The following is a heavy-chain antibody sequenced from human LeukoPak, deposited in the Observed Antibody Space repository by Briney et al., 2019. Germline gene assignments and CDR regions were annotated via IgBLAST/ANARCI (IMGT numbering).Heavy chain of an antibody. CDR3: ARGYSYGASGFDY. CDR1: EFTFSSYF. Sequence: GGSLRLSCAASEFTFSSYFMNWVRQAPGKGLEWVSSISSGSTYIYYADSVKGRFTISRDNAKNSLYLQMNSLRAEDTAVYCCARGYSYGASGFDYWGQGTLVTVSS. D-gene: IGHD5-18*01. J-gene: IGHJ4*02. V-gene: IGHV3-21*01. CDR2: ISSGSTYI.